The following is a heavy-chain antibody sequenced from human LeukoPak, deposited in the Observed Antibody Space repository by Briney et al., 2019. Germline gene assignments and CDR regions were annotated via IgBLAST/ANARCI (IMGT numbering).Heavy chain of an antibody. CDR3: ASWRYDSSYYDSNSYYRFFDY. V-gene: IGHV4-61*01. CDR1: GTSINSATYY. CDR2: IYYTGST. D-gene: IGHD3-22*01. J-gene: IGHJ4*02. Sequence: PSETLSLTCSVSGTSINSATYYWSWIRQAPGKGLEWIGNIYYTGSTNYNPSLKSRLTISADSSKNQFSLKLGSVTTADTAVYYCASWRYDSSYYDSNSYYRFFDYWGQGALVIVSS.